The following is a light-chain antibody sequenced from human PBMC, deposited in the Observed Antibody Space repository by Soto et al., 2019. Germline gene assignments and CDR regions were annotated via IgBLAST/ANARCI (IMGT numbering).Light chain of an antibody. J-gene: IGLJ1*01. CDR1: RSNIGTNS. Sequence: QSVLTQPPSASGTPGQRVTISCSGSRSNIGTNSVTWYQQLPGTAPKLLIYTDNQRPSGVPDRFSGSRSGTSASLAISGLQSDDEADYYCAAWDDSLTGYVFGTGTKVTVL. CDR2: TDN. V-gene: IGLV1-44*01. CDR3: AAWDDSLTGYV.